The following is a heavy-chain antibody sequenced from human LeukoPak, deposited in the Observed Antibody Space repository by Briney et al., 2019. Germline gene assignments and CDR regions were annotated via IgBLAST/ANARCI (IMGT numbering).Heavy chain of an antibody. CDR2: ISGSGGST. J-gene: IGHJ4*02. CDR3: AASVGYDSSGYSY. CDR1: GFTFSSYA. Sequence: GGSLRLSCAASGFTFSSYAMSWVRQAPGKGLEWVSAISGSGGSTYYADSVKGRFTISRDNSKNTLYLQMNSLRAEDTAVYHCAASVGYDSSGYSYWGQGTLVTVSS. V-gene: IGHV3-23*01. D-gene: IGHD3-22*01.